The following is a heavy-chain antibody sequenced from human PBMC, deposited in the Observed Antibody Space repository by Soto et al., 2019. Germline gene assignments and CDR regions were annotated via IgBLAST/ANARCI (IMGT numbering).Heavy chain of an antibody. CDR2: IWYDGSNK. D-gene: IGHD4-17*01. J-gene: IGHJ4*02. Sequence: GGSLRLSCAASGFTFSSYGMHWVRQAPGKGLEWVAVIWYDGSNKYYADSVKGRFTISRDNSKNTLYLQMNSLRAEDTAVYYCAREGGHGDYYFDYWGQGTLVTVSS. V-gene: IGHV3-33*01. CDR1: GFTFSSYG. CDR3: AREGGHGDYYFDY.